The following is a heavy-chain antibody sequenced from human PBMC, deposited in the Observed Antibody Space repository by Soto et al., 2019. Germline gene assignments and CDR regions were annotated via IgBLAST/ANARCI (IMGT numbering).Heavy chain of an antibody. CDR3: ARDQQLWSYYSLPCDY. CDR2: ISAYNGNT. J-gene: IGHJ4*02. D-gene: IGHD1-26*01. Sequence: QVQLVQSGAEVKKPGASVKVSCKASGYTFTSYGIIWVRQAPGQGLEWMGWISAYNGNTNYAQKLQGRVTMTTDTSTSTAYMELRSLRSDDTAVYYCARDQQLWSYYSLPCDYWGQGTLVTVSS. CDR1: GYTFTSYG. V-gene: IGHV1-18*01.